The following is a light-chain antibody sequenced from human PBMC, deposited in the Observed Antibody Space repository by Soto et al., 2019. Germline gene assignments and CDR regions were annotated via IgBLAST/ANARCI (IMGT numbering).Light chain of an antibody. V-gene: IGKV3-20*01. Sequence: EIVLTQSPGTLAVCPGERAALSCRASQSINTNYLAWYQQKPGQAPRLLIYGASSRATGIPDRFSGSGSETDFTLTISRLEPEDFAVYYCQHYGSSPKTFGQGTKWISN. CDR1: QSINTNY. CDR3: QHYGSSPKT. J-gene: IGKJ1*01. CDR2: GAS.